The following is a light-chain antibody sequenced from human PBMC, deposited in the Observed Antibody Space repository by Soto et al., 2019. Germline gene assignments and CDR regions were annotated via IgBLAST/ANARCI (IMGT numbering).Light chain of an antibody. V-gene: IGKV1-27*01. Sequence: DVQMTQSPSSLSAFVGDRVTITCRASQGIAPYLAWFQQKPGKVPKLLIYATSTLQSGVPSRFSGSGSGTYFTLTINSLQPEDVGTYYCQNYNSAPLTFGGGTKVEIK. J-gene: IGKJ4*01. CDR2: ATS. CDR1: QGIAPY. CDR3: QNYNSAPLT.